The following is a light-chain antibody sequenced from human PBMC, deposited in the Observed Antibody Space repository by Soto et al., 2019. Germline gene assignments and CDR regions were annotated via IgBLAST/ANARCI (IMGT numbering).Light chain of an antibody. CDR1: QNISDY. CDR2: AAS. Sequence: DIQMTQSPSSLSASVGDRVTITCRASQNISDYLAWYQQKPGKVPKLLIYAASTLQSGVPSRFSASGSGTDFTLTISSLQPEVFATSYCQKYNGAPRTFGQGTRLEIK. V-gene: IGKV1-27*01. CDR3: QKYNGAPRT. J-gene: IGKJ5*01.